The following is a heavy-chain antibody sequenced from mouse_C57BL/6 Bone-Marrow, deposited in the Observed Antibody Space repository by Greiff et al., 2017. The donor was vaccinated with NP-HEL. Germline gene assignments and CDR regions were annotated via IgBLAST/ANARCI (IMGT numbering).Heavy chain of an antibody. CDR3: ARSDYGSSYRWYFDV. J-gene: IGHJ1*03. CDR2: IDPANGTT. CDR1: GFNIKNTY. Sequence: EVQLQQSVAELVRPGASVKLSCTASGFNIKNTYMHWVKQRPEQGLEWIGRIDPANGTTTYAPKFQGKATITADTSSNTAYLQLSSLTSEDTANYYCARSDYGSSYRWYFDVWGTGTTVTVSS. D-gene: IGHD1-1*01. V-gene: IGHV14-3*01.